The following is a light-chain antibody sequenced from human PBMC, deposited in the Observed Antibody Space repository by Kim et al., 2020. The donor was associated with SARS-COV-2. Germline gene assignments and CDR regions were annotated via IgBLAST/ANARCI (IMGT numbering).Light chain of an antibody. CDR1: NIGKIS. CDR3: QVWDSSSDHYV. J-gene: IGLJ1*01. Sequence: APGKAASITLGESNIGKISVHWYQQKSGQAPVLVIYYDSDRPSGIPERFSGSNSGNTATLTISGVEVGDEAHYYCQVWDSSSDHYVFGTGTKVTVL. V-gene: IGLV3-21*04. CDR2: YDS.